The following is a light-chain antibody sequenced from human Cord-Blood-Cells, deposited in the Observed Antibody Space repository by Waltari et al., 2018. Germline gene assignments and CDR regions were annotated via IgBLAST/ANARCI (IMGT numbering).Light chain of an antibody. J-gene: IGLJ1*01. CDR3: SSYAGSNKNV. V-gene: IGLV2-8*01. CDR2: EVS. Sequence: QSALTQPPSASGSPGQSVTISCTGTSSAVGGYNYVPWYQQHPGKAPKLMIYEVSKRPSGVPDRFSGSKSGNTASLTVSGLQAEDEADYYCSSYAGSNKNVFGTGTKVTDL. CDR1: SSAVGGYNY.